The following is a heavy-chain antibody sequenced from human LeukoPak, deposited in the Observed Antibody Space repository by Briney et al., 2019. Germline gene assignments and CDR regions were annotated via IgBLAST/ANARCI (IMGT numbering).Heavy chain of an antibody. D-gene: IGHD2/OR15-2a*01. CDR1: GFTFGSYP. CDR3: ARQIGNWFDP. J-gene: IGHJ5*02. CDR2: ISYDGSNK. Sequence: GGSRRLSWAAPGFTFGSYPRHWFRQAPGKGLGGGPVISYDGSNKYYADSVKGRFTISRNNSKNTLYLQMNSLRAEDTAVYYCARQIGNWFDPWGQGTLVTVSS. V-gene: IGHV3-30-3*01.